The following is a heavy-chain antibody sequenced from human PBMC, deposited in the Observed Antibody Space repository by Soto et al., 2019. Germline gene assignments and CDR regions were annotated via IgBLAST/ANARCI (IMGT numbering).Heavy chain of an antibody. CDR3: ARGWWGSDLKGGVAY. J-gene: IGHJ4*02. CDR1: GGTFSSYM. V-gene: IGHV1-69*02. D-gene: IGHD2-15*01. Sequence: QVQLVQSGAEVKKPGSSVKVSCKASGGTFSSYMISWVRQAPGQGLEWMGRIMPILGVTNYAQKFQGRVTIIAEKSTNTAYMELSSLKSEDTAVYYCARGWWGSDLKGGVAYWGQGTLVTVSS. CDR2: IMPILGVT.